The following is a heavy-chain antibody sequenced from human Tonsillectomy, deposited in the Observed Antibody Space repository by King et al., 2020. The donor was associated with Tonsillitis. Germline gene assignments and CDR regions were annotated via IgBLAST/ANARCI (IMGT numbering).Heavy chain of an antibody. CDR3: ARAQPYYYYNMDV. Sequence: QLVQSGAEVKKPGSSVKVSCKASGGTFSSYAVSWVRQAPGQGLEWMGGIIPFFGTSIYAQKFQGRVTITADESTSTAYMELNSLRSEDTAVYYCARAQPYYYYNMDVWGKGTTVTVSS. J-gene: IGHJ6*03. CDR2: IIPFFGTS. CDR1: GGTFSSYA. V-gene: IGHV1-69*01.